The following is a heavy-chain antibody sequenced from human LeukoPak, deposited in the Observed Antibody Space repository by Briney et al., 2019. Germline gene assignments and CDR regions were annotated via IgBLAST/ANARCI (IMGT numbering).Heavy chain of an antibody. J-gene: IGHJ6*02. CDR2: IYHSGST. V-gene: IGHV4-4*02. D-gene: IGHD6-13*01. Sequence: TPSETLSLTCAVSGGSISSSNWWSWVRQPPGKGLEWIGEIYHSGSTNYNPSLKSRVTISVDKSKNQFSLKLSSVTAADTAVYYCSRDLYSSSSYYYYGMDVWGQGTTVTVSS. CDR3: SRDLYSSSSYYYYGMDV. CDR1: GGSISSSNW.